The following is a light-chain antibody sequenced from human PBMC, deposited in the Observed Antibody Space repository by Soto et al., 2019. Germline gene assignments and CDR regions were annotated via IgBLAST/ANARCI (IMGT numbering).Light chain of an antibody. V-gene: IGLV1-40*01. Sequence: QLVLTQPPSVSGAPGQRVTISCTGTSSNIGAGHDVHWYQHLPGTAPKLLIYVDTIRPSGVPDRFSGSKSGTSASLAITGLQTGDEGDYYCQAYDSSLSGWVFGGGTKLTVL. J-gene: IGLJ3*02. CDR3: QAYDSSLSGWV. CDR1: SSNIGAGHD. CDR2: VDT.